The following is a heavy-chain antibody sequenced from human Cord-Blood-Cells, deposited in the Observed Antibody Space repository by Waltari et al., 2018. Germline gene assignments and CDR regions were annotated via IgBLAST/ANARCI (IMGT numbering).Heavy chain of an antibody. Sequence: QVQLQESGPGLVKPSETLSLTCTVSGGSISSYYWSWIRQPTGKGLEWIGYTYYSGSTNYIPSLRNRVTVTVDTSKDQFSLKLSSVTAADTAVYYWARDVVQGGHDALDIWGQGTMVTVSS. CDR3: ARDVVQGGHDALDI. J-gene: IGHJ3*02. CDR2: TYYSGST. D-gene: IGHD3-10*01. CDR1: GGSISSYY. V-gene: IGHV4-59*01.